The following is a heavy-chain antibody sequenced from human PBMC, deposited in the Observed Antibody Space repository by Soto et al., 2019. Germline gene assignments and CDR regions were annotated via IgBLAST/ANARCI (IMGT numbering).Heavy chain of an antibody. D-gene: IGHD5-18*01. CDR2: ISNTGSHI. V-gene: IGHV3-21*01. Sequence: GGSLRLSCAASGFTFSSDGMNWVRQAPGKGLEWVSSISNTGSHIYYADSVKGRFTISRDNSKNSLHLQMNSLRAEDTAVYYCARERYSYGYDGMDVCGQGTTVTVSS. CDR1: GFTFSSDG. CDR3: ARERYSYGYDGMDV. J-gene: IGHJ6*02.